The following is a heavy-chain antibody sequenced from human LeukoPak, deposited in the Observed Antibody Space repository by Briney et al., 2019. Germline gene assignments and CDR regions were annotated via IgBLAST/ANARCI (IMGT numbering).Heavy chain of an antibody. V-gene: IGHV3-23*01. CDR1: GFTFSSYA. CDR2: ISGSGGST. D-gene: IGHD3-22*01. CDR3: AKAMYYYDSSGYYPYYFDY. J-gene: IGHJ4*02. Sequence: GGSLRLSCAASGFTFSSYAMSWVRQAPGKGLEWVSAISGSGGSTYYAGSVKGRFTISRDNSKNTLYLQMNSLRAEDTAVYYCAKAMYYYDSSGYYPYYFDYWGQGTLVTVSS.